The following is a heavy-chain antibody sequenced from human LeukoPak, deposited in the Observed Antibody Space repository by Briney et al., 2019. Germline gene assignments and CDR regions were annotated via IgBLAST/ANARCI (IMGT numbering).Heavy chain of an antibody. CDR1: GFTFCSYE. Sequence: GGSLRLSCAASGFTFCSYEMNWVRQAPGKGLEWVADISGSGGPTNYADSVKGRFTISRDNSKNTLFLQMNSLRDGDTAIYYCARARRIVGVGYFDYWGQGTLVTVSS. CDR3: ARARRIVGVGYFDY. J-gene: IGHJ4*02. CDR2: ISGSGGPT. V-gene: IGHV3-23*01. D-gene: IGHD1-26*01.